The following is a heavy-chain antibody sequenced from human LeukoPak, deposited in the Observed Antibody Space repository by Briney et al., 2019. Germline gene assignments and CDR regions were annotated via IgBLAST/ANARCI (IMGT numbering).Heavy chain of an antibody. Sequence: AASVKVSCKASGGTFSSYAISWVRQAPGQGLEWMGGIIPIFGTANYAQKFQGRVTITTDESTSTAYMELSSLRSEDTAVYYCARDIVVVPAAPANNWFDPWGQGTLVTVSS. CDR1: GGTFSSYA. V-gene: IGHV1-69*05. D-gene: IGHD2-2*01. J-gene: IGHJ5*02. CDR3: ARDIVVVPAAPANNWFDP. CDR2: IIPIFGTA.